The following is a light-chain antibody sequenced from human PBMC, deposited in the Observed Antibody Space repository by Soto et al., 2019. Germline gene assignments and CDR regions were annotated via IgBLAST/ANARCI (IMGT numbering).Light chain of an antibody. CDR2: DAS. CDR3: QQYESLPLT. CDR1: QDINKN. Sequence: DIQMTQSPSSLSASVGDRVTITCQASQDINKNLIWYQQKPGKAPKLLIYDASDLETGVPSRFSGSGSGTGFTFTISSLQPEDFATYYCQQYESLPLTFGQGTRREI. V-gene: IGKV1-33*01. J-gene: IGKJ5*01.